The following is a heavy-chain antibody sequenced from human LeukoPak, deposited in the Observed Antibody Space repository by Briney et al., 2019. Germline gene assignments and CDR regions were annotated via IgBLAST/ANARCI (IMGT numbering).Heavy chain of an antibody. CDR1: GGSISSYY. CDR3: ARVEYCSSTTCPGISY. V-gene: IGHV4-59*08. D-gene: IGHD2-2*01. J-gene: IGHJ4*02. CDR2: IYYSGST. Sequence: SETLSLTCTVSGGSISSYYWSWIRQPPGKGLEWIGYIYYSGSTNYNPSLKSRVTISVDTSKNQFSLKLSSVTAADTAVYYCARVEYCSSTTCPGISYWGQGTLVTVSS.